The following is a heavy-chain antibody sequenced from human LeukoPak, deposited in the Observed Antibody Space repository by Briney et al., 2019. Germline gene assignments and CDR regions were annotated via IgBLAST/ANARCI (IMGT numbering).Heavy chain of an antibody. J-gene: IGHJ4*02. CDR2: IIPILGIA. Sequence: GASVKVSCKASGYTFTSYAMNWVRQAPGQGLEWMGRIIPILGIANYAQKFQGRVTITADKSTSTAYMELSSLRSEDTAVYYCATIAGAPSDYWGQGTLVTVSS. D-gene: IGHD1-26*01. CDR1: GYTFTSYA. CDR3: ATIAGAPSDY. V-gene: IGHV1-69*04.